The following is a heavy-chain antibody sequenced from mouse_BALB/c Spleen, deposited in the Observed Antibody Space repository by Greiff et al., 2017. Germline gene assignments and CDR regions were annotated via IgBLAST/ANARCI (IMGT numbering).Heavy chain of an antibody. J-gene: IGHJ4*01. V-gene: IGHV2-9*02. CDR3: ARGGGYYVGALDY. Sequence: VKLVESGPGLVAPSQSLSITCTVSGFSLTSYGVHWVRQPPGKGLEWLGVIWAGGSTNYNSALMSRLSISKDNSKSQVILKMNSLQTDDTAMYYGARGGGYYVGALDYWGQGTSVTGSS. CDR1: GFSLTSYG. CDR2: IWAGGST. D-gene: IGHD2-3*01.